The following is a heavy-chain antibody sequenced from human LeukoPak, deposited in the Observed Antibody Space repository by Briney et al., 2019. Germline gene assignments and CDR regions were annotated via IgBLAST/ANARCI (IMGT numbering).Heavy chain of an antibody. CDR1: GITVNSTY. CDR3: ARLFGSGWPGYFYYAMDV. Sequence: GGSLRLSCAASGITVNSTYISWVRQAPGKDLEWVSVAYSDGNTYYAGSVKGRFTISRDNSKNTLFLQMNSLRAEDTAVYYCARLFGSGWPGYFYYAMDVWGQGTTVAVSS. V-gene: IGHV3-66*04. CDR2: AYSDGNT. J-gene: IGHJ6*02. D-gene: IGHD6-19*01.